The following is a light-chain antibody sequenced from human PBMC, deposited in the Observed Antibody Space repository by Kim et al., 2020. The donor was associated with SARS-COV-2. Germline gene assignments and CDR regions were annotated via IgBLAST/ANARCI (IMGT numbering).Light chain of an antibody. J-gene: IGLJ2*01. CDR3: SSYAASRTFL. V-gene: IGLV2-8*01. CDR1: NGAVGGYNY. Sequence: GQSVTISGPGPNGAVGGYNYVSWYQEQQGRPPRLMIYEVTKRPPGVPDRFSGSKSGNTASLTVSGLQADDEAHYYCSSYAASRTFLFGGGTKVTVL. CDR2: EVT.